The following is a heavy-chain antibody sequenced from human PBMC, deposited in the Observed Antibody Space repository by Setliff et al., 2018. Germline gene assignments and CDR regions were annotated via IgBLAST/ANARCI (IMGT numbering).Heavy chain of an antibody. Sequence: SETLSLTCTVSGGSISSSSHYWSWIRQPPGKVLEWIGYIYYSGSTNYNPSLKSRVTISVDTSKNQFSLKLSSVTAADTAVYYCARVQQLGTFDYWGQGTLVTVSS. CDR2: IYYSGST. D-gene: IGHD6-13*01. V-gene: IGHV4-61*01. J-gene: IGHJ4*02. CDR1: GGSISSSSHY. CDR3: ARVQQLGTFDY.